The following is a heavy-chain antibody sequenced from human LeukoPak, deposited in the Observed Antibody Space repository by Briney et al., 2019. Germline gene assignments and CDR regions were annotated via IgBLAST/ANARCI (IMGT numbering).Heavy chain of an antibody. Sequence: GSLRLSCTASGFSFSTYSMNWVRQAPGKGPEWVSYIVGSSSNIYYADSVKGRFTISRDNAKNSLYLQMDSLRAEDTAVYYCATDSPETAAFDYWGQGTLVTVSS. V-gene: IGHV3-48*04. CDR3: ATDSPETAAFDY. CDR2: IVGSSSNI. J-gene: IGHJ4*02. D-gene: IGHD1-1*01. CDR1: GFSFSTYS.